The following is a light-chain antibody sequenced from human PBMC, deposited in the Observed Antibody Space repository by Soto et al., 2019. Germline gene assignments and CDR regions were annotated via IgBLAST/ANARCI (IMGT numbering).Light chain of an antibody. CDR1: SGHSNKA. V-gene: IGLV4-69*01. J-gene: IGLJ2*01. CDR2: LDSDGSH. CDR3: QTWGTGIRVV. Sequence: QLVLTQSPSASASLGASVNVTCTLSSGHSNKAIAWHQQQPEKGPRYLMKLDSDGSHTKGDGIPDRFSGSSSGAERYLTISSLQSEDEADYYCQTWGTGIRVVFGGGTQLTVL.